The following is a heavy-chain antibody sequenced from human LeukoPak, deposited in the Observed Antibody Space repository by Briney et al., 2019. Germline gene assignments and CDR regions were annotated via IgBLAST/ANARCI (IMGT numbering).Heavy chain of an antibody. CDR1: GGSISSYY. V-gene: IGHV4-59*01. D-gene: IGHD2-8*01. J-gene: IGHJ5*02. CDR2: IYYSGST. CDR3: AREIMRGFDP. Sequence: SETLSLTCTVSGGSISSYYWRWIRQPPGKGLEWIGYIYYSGSTNYNPSLKSRVTISVDTSKNQFSLKLSSVTAADTAVYYCAREIMRGFDPWGQGTLVTVSS.